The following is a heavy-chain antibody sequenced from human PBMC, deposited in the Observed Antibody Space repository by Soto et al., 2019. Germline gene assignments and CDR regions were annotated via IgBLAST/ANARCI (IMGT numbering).Heavy chain of an antibody. CDR2: ISYDGSNK. D-gene: IGHD2-2*01. V-gene: IGHV3-30-3*01. CDR3: ARELGYCSSTSCYFHYFDY. J-gene: IGHJ4*02. Sequence: GGSLRLSCAASGFTFSSYAMHWVRQAPGKGLEWVTVISYDGSNKYYADSVKGRFTIPRDNSKNTLYLQMNSLRAEDTAVYYCARELGYCSSTSCYFHYFDYWGQGTLVTVSS. CDR1: GFTFSSYA.